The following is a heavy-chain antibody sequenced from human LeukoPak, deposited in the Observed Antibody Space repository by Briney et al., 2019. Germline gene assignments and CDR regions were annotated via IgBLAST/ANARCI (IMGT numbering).Heavy chain of an antibody. CDR3: TRGVVPAAIYYYGMDV. CDR2: IIPIFGTA. CDR1: GYTFTSYG. Sequence: SVKVSCKASGYTFTSYGISWVRQAPGQGLEWMGGIIPIFGTANYAQKFQGRVTITADESTSTAYMELSSLRSEDTAVYYCTRGVVPAAIYYYGMDVWGQGTTVTVSS. J-gene: IGHJ6*02. V-gene: IGHV1-69*13. D-gene: IGHD2-2*01.